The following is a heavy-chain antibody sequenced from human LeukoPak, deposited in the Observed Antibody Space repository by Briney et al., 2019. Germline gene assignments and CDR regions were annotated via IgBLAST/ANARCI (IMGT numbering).Heavy chain of an antibody. V-gene: IGHV3-30*18. CDR2: TSYDGGNK. D-gene: IGHD3-10*01. Sequence: GGSLRLSWAPAGFTFGSYGMHWVRQAPGNWLEWVAFTSYDGGNKNYADSVKGRFTISRDNSNNTLYLQMNSLRPEDTAVYYCAKDYYYGSGSYQFPGYWGQGTLVTVPS. CDR3: AKDYYYGSGSYQFPGY. J-gene: IGHJ4*02. CDR1: GFTFGSYG.